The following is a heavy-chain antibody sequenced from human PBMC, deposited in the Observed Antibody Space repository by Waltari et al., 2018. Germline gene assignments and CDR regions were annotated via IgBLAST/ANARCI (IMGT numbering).Heavy chain of an antibody. CDR1: GGSFSGYY. CDR2: ISHRGTT. CDR3: ARQEIIVEVTGDGFDI. Sequence: QVQLQQWGAGLLKPSETLSLTCAVYGGSFSGYYWSWIRQPPGKGLAWIGEISHRGTTHHNPSLKSGVTISLDTSKNQFSLKLSSVTAADTAVYYCARQEIIVEVTGDGFDIWGQGTMVTVSS. D-gene: IGHD2-21*02. V-gene: IGHV4-34*01. J-gene: IGHJ3*02.